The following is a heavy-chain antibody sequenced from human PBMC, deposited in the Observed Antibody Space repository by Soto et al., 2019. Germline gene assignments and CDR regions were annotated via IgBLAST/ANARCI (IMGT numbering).Heavy chain of an antibody. V-gene: IGHV4-59*08. CDR3: ARTYCTGGSCLENY. CDR1: GGSINSYC. CDR2: IFDSGNT. Sequence: PSETLSLTCTVSGGSINSYCWSWIRQPPGKGLEWIAYIFDSGNTNYNPSLKSRVTMSVDTSKNQFSLKLTSVTAADTAVYYCARTYCTGGSCLENYWGRGTLVTVSS. J-gene: IGHJ4*02. D-gene: IGHD2-8*02.